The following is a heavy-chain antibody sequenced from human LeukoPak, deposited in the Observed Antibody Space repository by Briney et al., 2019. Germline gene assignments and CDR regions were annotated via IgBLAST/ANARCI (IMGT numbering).Heavy chain of an antibody. J-gene: IGHJ4*02. Sequence: ASVKVSCKASGYTFTSYAMNWVRQAPGQGLEWMGWINTNTGNPTYAQGFTGRFVFSLDTFVSTAYLQISSLKAEDTAVYYCARIGYCSGGSCLRFDYWGQGTLVTVSS. CDR3: ARIGYCSGGSCLRFDY. CDR2: INTNTGNP. V-gene: IGHV7-4-1*02. CDR1: GYTFTSYA. D-gene: IGHD2-15*01.